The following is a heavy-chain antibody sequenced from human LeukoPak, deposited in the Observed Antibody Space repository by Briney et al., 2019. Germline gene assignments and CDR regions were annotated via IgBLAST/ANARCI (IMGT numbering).Heavy chain of an antibody. D-gene: IGHD2-2*01. Sequence: GGSLRLSCAASGFTFSSYAMHWVRQAPGKGLEWVAVISYDGSNKYYADSVKGRFTISRDNSKNTLYLQMNSLRAEDTAVYYCAREGVPAAAPFDYWGQGTLVPVSS. V-gene: IGHV3-30-3*01. CDR2: ISYDGSNK. CDR1: GFTFSSYA. J-gene: IGHJ4*02. CDR3: AREGVPAAAPFDY.